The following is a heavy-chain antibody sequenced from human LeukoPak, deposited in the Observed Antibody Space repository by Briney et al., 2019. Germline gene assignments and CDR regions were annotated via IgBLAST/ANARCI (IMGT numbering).Heavy chain of an antibody. CDR1: GGSISSYY. Sequence: SETLSLTCTVSGGSISSYYWSWLRQPPGEGLEWIGYIYYSGSTTYNPSLKSRVTISVETSKNKISLKLSSVTAADTGVYYWARHAYGGLNYYGLDVWGRGTGVMVSS. CDR3: ARHAYGGLNYYGLDV. D-gene: IGHD2-21*01. CDR2: IYYSGST. V-gene: IGHV4-59*08. J-gene: IGHJ6*02.